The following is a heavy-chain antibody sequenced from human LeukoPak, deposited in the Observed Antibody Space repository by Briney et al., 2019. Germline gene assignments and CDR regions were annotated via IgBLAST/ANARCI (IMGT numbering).Heavy chain of an antibody. CDR3: ARFTHLPLVTWYFDY. V-gene: IGHV3-66*01. CDR1: GFTVSSNY. CDR2: IYSGGST. D-gene: IGHD4-23*01. J-gene: IGHJ4*02. Sequence: PGGSLRLSCAASGFTVSSNYMSWVRQAPGKGLEWVSVIYSGGSTYYADSVKGGFTISRDNSKNTLYLQMNSLRAEDTAVYYCARFTHLPLVTWYFDYWGQGTLVTVSS.